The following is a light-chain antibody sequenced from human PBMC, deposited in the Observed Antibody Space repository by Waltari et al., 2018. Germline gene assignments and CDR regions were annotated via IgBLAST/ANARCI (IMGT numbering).Light chain of an antibody. J-gene: IGKJ4*01. Sequence: EIVLTQSPATLSLSPGERATLSCRASQSVSSYLAWYQQKPGQAPRLLIYDASNRATGIPSRFSGSGSCTDFTLTISSLEPEDFAVYYCQQRTNWRSVSFGGGTKVEIK. CDR2: DAS. V-gene: IGKV3-11*01. CDR3: QQRTNWRSVS. CDR1: QSVSSY.